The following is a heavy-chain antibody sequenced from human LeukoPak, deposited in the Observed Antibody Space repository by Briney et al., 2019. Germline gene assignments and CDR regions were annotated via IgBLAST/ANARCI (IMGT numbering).Heavy chain of an antibody. V-gene: IGHV1-2*02. J-gene: IGHJ4*02. CDR2: INPNSGGT. CDR3: ARAKYSSSWYPHY. D-gene: IGHD6-13*01. Sequence: ASVKVSCKASGYTFTGYYMHWVRLAPGQGLEWMGWINPNSGGTNYAQKFQGRVTMTRDTSISTAYMELSRLRSDDTAVYYCARAKYSSSWYPHYWGQGTLVTVSS. CDR1: GYTFTGYY.